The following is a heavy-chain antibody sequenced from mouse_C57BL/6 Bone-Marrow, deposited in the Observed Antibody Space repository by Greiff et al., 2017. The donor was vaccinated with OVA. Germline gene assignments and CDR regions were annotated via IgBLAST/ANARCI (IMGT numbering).Heavy chain of an antibody. Sequence: EVQLVESGGGLVQPKGSLKLSCAASGFSFNTYAMNWVRQAPGKGLEWVARIRSKSNNYATYYADSVKDRFTISRDDSESMLYLQMNNLKTEDTAMYYCVRHKTTVHYYAMDYWGQGTSVTVSS. V-gene: IGHV10-1*01. J-gene: IGHJ4*01. CDR2: IRSKSNNYAT. CDR1: GFSFNTYA. CDR3: VRHKTTVHYYAMDY. D-gene: IGHD1-1*01.